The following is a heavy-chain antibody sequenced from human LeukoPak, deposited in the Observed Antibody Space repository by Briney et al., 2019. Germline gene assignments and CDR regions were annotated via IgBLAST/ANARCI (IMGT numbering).Heavy chain of an antibody. CDR2: IYYSGTT. Sequence: SEALSLTCSVSGDSMSSSDYYWGWLRQPPGEGLEWIAYIYYSGTTYYSPSLKSRVTISVDTSKNQFSLKLNSVTAADTAVYYCAKDHRLNTGGWGYGSGGPTGDMDVWGKGTTVTVSS. CDR1: GDSMSSSDYY. D-gene: IGHD3-10*01. V-gene: IGHV4-39*07. J-gene: IGHJ6*03. CDR3: AKDHRLNTGGWGYGSGGPTGDMDV.